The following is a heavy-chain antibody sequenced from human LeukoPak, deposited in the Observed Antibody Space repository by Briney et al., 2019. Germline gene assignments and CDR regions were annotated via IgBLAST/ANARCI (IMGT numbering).Heavy chain of an antibody. D-gene: IGHD6-19*01. J-gene: IGHJ3*02. V-gene: IGHV4-39*01. Sequence: PSETLSLTCIVSGGSISSSSYYWGWIRQPPGKGLEWIGSIYYSGSTYYSPSLKSRVTISVDTSKNQFSLRLSSVTAADTAVYYCARRGKWLVRDAFDIWGQGTMVTVSS. CDR2: IYYSGST. CDR1: GGSISSSSYY. CDR3: ARRGKWLVRDAFDI.